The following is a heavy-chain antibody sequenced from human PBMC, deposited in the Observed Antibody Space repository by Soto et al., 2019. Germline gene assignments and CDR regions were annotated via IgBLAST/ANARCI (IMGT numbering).Heavy chain of an antibody. CDR1: GGSFSGYY. D-gene: IGHD3-22*01. V-gene: IGHV4-34*01. Sequence: PSETLSLTCAVYGGSFSGYYWSWIRPPPGKGLEWIGEINHSGSTNYNPSLKSRVTISVDTSKNQFSLKLSSVTAADTAVYYCARLLPPRDYYGMDVWGQGTTVTVSS. CDR3: ARLLPPRDYYGMDV. CDR2: INHSGST. J-gene: IGHJ6*02.